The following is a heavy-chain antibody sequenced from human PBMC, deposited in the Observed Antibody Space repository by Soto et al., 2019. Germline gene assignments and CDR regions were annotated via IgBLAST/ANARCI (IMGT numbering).Heavy chain of an antibody. CDR3: AYNWGNSLKNWLDA. J-gene: IGHJ5*02. CDR1: AGTFPHHG. Sequence: QVQLVQSGPEVRVPGSSVKVSCKASAGTFPHHGLGWVRQAPGQGLEWIGGIIPVFASTTYAQNFQGRVSIIADANSNTVYMELGSLRSDDTAVYYCAYNWGNSLKNWLDAWGQGTLVTVS. D-gene: IGHD1-1*01. V-gene: IGHV1-69*01. CDR2: IIPVFAST.